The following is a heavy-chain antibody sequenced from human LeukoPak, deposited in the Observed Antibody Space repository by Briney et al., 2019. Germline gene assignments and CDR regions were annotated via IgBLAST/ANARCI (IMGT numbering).Heavy chain of an antibody. CDR1: GFTFDDYA. J-gene: IGHJ4*02. V-gene: IGHV3-43*02. Sequence: GGSLRLSCAASGFTFDDYAMHWVRQAPGKGLEWVSLISGDGSNTYYADSVKGRFTVSRDNSKNSLYLQMNSLRTEDTALYYCAKDLHYYDSSGLLDYWGQGTLVT. CDR3: AKDLHYYDSSGLLDY. CDR2: ISGDGSNT. D-gene: IGHD3-22*01.